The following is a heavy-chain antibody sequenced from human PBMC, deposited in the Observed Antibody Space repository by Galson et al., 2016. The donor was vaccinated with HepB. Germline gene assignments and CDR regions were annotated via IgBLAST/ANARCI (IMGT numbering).Heavy chain of an antibody. CDR2: IWYDGSNK. D-gene: IGHD1-1*01. J-gene: IGHJ4*02. CDR3: ARDGNPGGYFDY. Sequence: SLRLSCAASGFSLSTYNTYWVRQAPGKGLEWVALIWYDGSNKYYADSVKGRFTISRDDSKNTLYLQMNSLRAEDTAVSYCARDGNPGGYFDYWGQGTLVTVSS. CDR1: GFSLSTYN. V-gene: IGHV3-33*07.